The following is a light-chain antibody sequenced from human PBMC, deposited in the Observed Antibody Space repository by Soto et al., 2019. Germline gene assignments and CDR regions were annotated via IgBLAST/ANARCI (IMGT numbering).Light chain of an antibody. CDR3: SSYTSSSTLYYV. CDR2: EVS. V-gene: IGLV2-14*01. Sequence: ALTQPASVSGSPGQSITISCTGTSSDVGGYNYVSWYQQHPGKAPKLMIYEVSNRPSGVSNRFSGSKSGNTASLTISGLQAEDEADYYCSSYTSSSTLYYVFGTGTKVTVL. J-gene: IGLJ1*01. CDR1: SSDVGGYNY.